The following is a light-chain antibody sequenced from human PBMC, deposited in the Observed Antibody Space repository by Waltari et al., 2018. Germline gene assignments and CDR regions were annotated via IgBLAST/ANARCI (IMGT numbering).Light chain of an antibody. Sequence: SHELTQPPSVSESPGQTARITCSGETLSRQYAFWYQQKAGQAPVLVIYKDKERPSGIPERYPGSSSGTTVTLTISGVQAEDEADYYCQSSDTSGSYAVFGGGTRLTVV. CDR1: TLSRQY. V-gene: IGLV3-25*03. CDR3: QSSDTSGSYAV. CDR2: KDK. J-gene: IGLJ3*02.